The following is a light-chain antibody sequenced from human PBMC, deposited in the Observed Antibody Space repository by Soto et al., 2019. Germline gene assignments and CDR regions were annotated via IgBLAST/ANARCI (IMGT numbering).Light chain of an antibody. J-gene: IGKJ3*01. V-gene: IGKV3-15*01. CDR3: QQYNDWPPIFT. CDR1: QSVSTN. Sequence: EIVMTQSPATLSVSPGETATLSCRASQSVSTNLAWYQQKVGQTPRLLVYGASTRATGVPPRFSGSGSGTEFTLTISSQQSEDVAVYFCQQYNDWPPIFTFGPGTKVDFK. CDR2: GAS.